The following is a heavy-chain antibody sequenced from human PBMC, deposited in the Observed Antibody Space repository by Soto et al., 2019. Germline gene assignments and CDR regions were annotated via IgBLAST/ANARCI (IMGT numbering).Heavy chain of an antibody. V-gene: IGHV3-48*03. Sequence: PGGSLRLSCVASGFTFSDYEMNWVRQAPGKGLEWVAHITSGGNTMYAGSVEGRFTISRDDADNSLYLQMNNLRGEDTALYHCTKEKSVMYSGYDAFDVWGRGTMVTVSS. D-gene: IGHD5-12*01. CDR2: ITSGGNT. J-gene: IGHJ3*01. CDR3: TKEKSVMYSGYDAFDV. CDR1: GFTFSDYE.